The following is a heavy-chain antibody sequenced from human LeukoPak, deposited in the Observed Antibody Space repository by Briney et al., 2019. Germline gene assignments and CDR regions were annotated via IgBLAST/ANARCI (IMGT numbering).Heavy chain of an antibody. Sequence: GRSLRLSCAASGFNLSSNYMSWVRHAPGKGLEWGSVFYSGGGAYYADSGRGGFTIARDNSKNTLYLQMSGLRAEDTAVYYCASEKERPEAFDIWGQGTLVTVSS. CDR2: FYSGGGA. D-gene: IGHD1-26*01. J-gene: IGHJ3*02. V-gene: IGHV3-53*01. CDR3: ASEKERPEAFDI. CDR1: GFNLSSNY.